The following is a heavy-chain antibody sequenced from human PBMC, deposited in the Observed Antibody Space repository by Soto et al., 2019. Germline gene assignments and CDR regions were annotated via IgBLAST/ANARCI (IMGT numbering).Heavy chain of an antibody. V-gene: IGHV1-69*01. CDR1: GGTFSSYA. J-gene: IGHJ4*02. CDR2: IIPIFGTA. CDR3: ARGLSDGTVDYFDY. Sequence: QVQLVQSGAEVKKPGSSVKVSCKASGGTFSSYAISWVRQAPGQGLEWMGGIIPIFGTANYAQKFQGRVTITADESTSTAYMELSSLRSDDTAVYYCARGLSDGTVDYFDYWGQGTLVTVSS. D-gene: IGHD3-16*02.